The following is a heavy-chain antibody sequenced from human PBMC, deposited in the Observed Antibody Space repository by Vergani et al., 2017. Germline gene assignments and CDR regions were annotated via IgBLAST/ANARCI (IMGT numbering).Heavy chain of an antibody. J-gene: IGHJ4*02. CDR2: IYPADSDT. CDR3: ARHTTYTDS. D-gene: IGHD1-1*01. V-gene: IGHV5-51*01. CDR1: EYSFGNYW. Sequence: EVELVQSGPEVRKPGESLKISCKCSEYSFGNYWIGWVRQMPGKGLEWMGIIYPADSDTRYSPSFQGQVTISPDKSISTSFLQGDSLKAAATALYYCARHTTYTDSWGQGTLVTVSS.